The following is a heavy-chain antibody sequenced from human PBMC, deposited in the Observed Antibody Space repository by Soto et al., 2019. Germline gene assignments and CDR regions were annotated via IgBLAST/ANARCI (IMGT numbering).Heavy chain of an antibody. CDR2: IYYSGST. J-gene: IGHJ4*02. V-gene: IGHV4-61*01. Sequence: PSETLSLTCTVSGGSVSSGSYYWSWIRQPPGKGLEWIGYIYYSGSTNYNPSLKSRVTISVDTSKNQFSLELSSVTAADTAVYYCARVVGSGYYHFDYWGQGTLVTVSS. CDR3: ARVVGSGYYHFDY. CDR1: GGSVSSGSYY. D-gene: IGHD3-22*01.